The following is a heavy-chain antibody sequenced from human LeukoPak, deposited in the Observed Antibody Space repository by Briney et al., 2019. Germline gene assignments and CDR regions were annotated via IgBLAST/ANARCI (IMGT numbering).Heavy chain of an antibody. J-gene: IGHJ4*02. CDR2: IYHSGST. CDR1: GGSISSGGYS. D-gene: IGHD6-19*01. Sequence: SQTLSLTCAVSGGSISSGGYSWSWIRQPPGKGLEWIGYIYHSGSTNYNPSLKSRVTISVDTSKNQFSLKLSSVTAADTAVSYCARSQWLVPLDYWGQGTLVTVSS. V-gene: IGHV4-30-2*01. CDR3: ARSQWLVPLDY.